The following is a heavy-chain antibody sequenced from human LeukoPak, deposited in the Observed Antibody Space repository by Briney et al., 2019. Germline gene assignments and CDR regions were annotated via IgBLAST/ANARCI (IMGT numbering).Heavy chain of an antibody. Sequence: HGGSLRLSCAASGFNFSGYSMNWVRQVPGKGLVCVSRINIDGTSTSYADSVKGRFTISRDNAKNALYLQMNSLRAEDTAVYYCARGSSGWYGIDYWGQGALVNVSS. D-gene: IGHD6-19*01. J-gene: IGHJ4*02. CDR2: INIDGTST. CDR3: ARGSSGWYGIDY. V-gene: IGHV3-74*01. CDR1: GFNFSGYS.